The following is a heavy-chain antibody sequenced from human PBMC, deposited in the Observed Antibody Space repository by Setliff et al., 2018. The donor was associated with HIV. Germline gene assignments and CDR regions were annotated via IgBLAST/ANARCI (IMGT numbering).Heavy chain of an antibody. CDR1: GGSVRRNY. J-gene: IGHJ4*02. D-gene: IGHD3-3*02. CDR3: ARDTFYPDY. CDR2: ISYNGGT. Sequence: SETLSLTCTVSGGSVRRNYWGWIRQPPGRGLEWIGYISYNGGTNYNPSLKSRVAISLDTSKNQFSLKMRSVTAADTAIYYCARDTFYPDYWGQGALVTVS. V-gene: IGHV4-59*02.